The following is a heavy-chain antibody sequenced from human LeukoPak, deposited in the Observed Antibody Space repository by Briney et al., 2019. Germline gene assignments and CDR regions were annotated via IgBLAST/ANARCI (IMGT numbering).Heavy chain of an antibody. CDR3: ARSGGDYVGWFDP. CDR2: IYYSGST. Sequence: SETLSLTCTVSGGSISSGDYYWSWIRQPPGKGLEWIGYIYYSGSTYYNPSLKSRVTISVDTSKNQFSLKLSSVTAADTAVYYCARSGGDYVGWFDPWGQGTLVTVSS. D-gene: IGHD4-17*01. J-gene: IGHJ5*02. CDR1: GGSISSGDYY. V-gene: IGHV4-30-4*01.